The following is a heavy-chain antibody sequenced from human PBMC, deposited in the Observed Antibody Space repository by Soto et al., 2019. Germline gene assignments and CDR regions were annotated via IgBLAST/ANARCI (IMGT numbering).Heavy chain of an antibody. Sequence: PGGSLRLCCAACGFTFSSYGMHWVRQAPGKGLEWVAVISYDGSNKYYADSVKGRFTISRDNSKNTLYLQMNSLRAEDTAVYYCAKDRGTIFGGFDYWGQGTLVTVSS. CDR2: ISYDGSNK. V-gene: IGHV3-30*18. J-gene: IGHJ4*02. CDR3: AKDRGTIFGGFDY. D-gene: IGHD3-3*01. CDR1: GFTFSSYG.